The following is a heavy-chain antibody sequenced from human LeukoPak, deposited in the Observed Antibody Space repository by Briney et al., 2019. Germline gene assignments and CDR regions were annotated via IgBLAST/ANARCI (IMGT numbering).Heavy chain of an antibody. V-gene: IGHV3-43*02. CDR3: AKDTGYCSGGSCYPLDY. CDR2: ISGDGGST. Sequence: PGGSLRLSCAASGFTFDDYAMHWVRQAPGKGLEWVSLISGDGGSTYYADSVKGRFTISRDNSENSLYLQMNSLRTEDAALYYCAKDTGYCSGGSCYPLDYWGQGTLVTVSS. J-gene: IGHJ4*02. CDR1: GFTFDDYA. D-gene: IGHD2-15*01.